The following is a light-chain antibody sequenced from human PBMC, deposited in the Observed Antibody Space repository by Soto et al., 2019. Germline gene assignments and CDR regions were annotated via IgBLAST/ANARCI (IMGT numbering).Light chain of an antibody. CDR2: GAS. Sequence: EIVMTQSPATLSVSPGERATLSCRASQSVSSNLAWYQQKPGQAPRLLIYGASTRATGIPARFSGSGSGTEFTLTLSSLQSEDMAVYYCQQYNTWPPMAFGQGTKVEIK. J-gene: IGKJ1*01. V-gene: IGKV3-15*01. CDR3: QQYNTWPPMA. CDR1: QSVSSN.